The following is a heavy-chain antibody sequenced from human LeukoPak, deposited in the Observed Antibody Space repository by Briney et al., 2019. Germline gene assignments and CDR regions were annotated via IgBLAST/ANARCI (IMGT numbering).Heavy chain of an antibody. V-gene: IGHV3-33*01. J-gene: IGHJ4*02. D-gene: IGHD6-19*01. CDR2: IWYDGSNK. CDR3: ARDRKAVAGIDY. Sequence: GGSLRLSCAASGFTFSSYGMHWVRQAPGKGLEWVAVIWYDGSNKYYADSVKGRFSISRDNSKNTLYLQMNSLRAEDTAVYYCARDRKAVAGIDYWGQGTLVTVSS. CDR1: GFTFSSYG.